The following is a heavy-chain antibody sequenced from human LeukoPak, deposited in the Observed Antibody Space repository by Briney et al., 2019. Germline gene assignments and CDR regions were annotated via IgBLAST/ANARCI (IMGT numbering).Heavy chain of an antibody. Sequence: GGSLRLSCAASGFTFSSYAMSWVRQAPGKGLEWVSATSGSVSSTYYADSVKGRFTISRDNAKNSLYLQMNSLRAEDTAVYYCAREGKGGYFDYWGQGTLVTVSS. CDR3: AREGKGGYFDY. CDR1: GFTFSSYA. D-gene: IGHD4-23*01. J-gene: IGHJ4*02. CDR2: TSGSVSST. V-gene: IGHV3-23*01.